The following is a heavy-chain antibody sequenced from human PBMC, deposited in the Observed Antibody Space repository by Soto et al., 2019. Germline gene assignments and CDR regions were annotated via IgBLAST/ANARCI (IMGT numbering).Heavy chain of an antibody. D-gene: IGHD3-3*01. Sequence: GGSLRLSCAASGFTFSDYYMSWIRQAPGKGLEWVSYISSSGSTIYYADSVKGRFTISRDNAKNSLYLQMNSLRAEDTAVYYCARDDWSGYYRGWYDPWGQGTLVTVSS. CDR1: GFTFSDYY. V-gene: IGHV3-11*01. CDR2: ISSSGSTI. CDR3: ARDDWSGYYRGWYDP. J-gene: IGHJ5*02.